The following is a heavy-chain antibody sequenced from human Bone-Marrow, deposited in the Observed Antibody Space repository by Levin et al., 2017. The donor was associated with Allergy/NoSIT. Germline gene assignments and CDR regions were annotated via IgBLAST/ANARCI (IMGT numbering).Heavy chain of an antibody. CDR3: AKPLSGTDSFDY. V-gene: IGHV3-30*18. CDR2: ISYDGSNK. D-gene: IGHD6-19*01. CDR1: GFTFSLYG. J-gene: IGHJ4*02. Sequence: RGESLKISCAASGFTFSLYGMHWVRQAPGEGLEWMAVISYDGSNKYYADSVRGRITISRDNSKNTLYLQVDSLRPEDTAVYYCAKPLSGTDSFDYWGQGTLVTVSS.